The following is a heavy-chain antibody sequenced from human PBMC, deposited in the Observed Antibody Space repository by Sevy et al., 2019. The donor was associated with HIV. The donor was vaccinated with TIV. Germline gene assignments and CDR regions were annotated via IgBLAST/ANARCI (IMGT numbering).Heavy chain of an antibody. CDR3: AEGDFYYDSSGYYLFDY. CDR2: ISGSGDNS. Sequence: GGSLRLSCAASGFTFSGYAMSWVRQAPGKGLEWVSGISGSGDNSYYADSVKGRFTISRDNSKNTLYLQMNILRAEDTAVYYCAEGDFYYDSSGYYLFDYWGQGTLVTVSS. J-gene: IGHJ4*02. CDR1: GFTFSGYA. D-gene: IGHD3-22*01. V-gene: IGHV3-23*01.